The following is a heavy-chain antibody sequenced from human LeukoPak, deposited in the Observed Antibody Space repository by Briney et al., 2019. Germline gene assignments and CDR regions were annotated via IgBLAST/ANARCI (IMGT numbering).Heavy chain of an antibody. CDR3: ARDLSEYYDFWSGHYDAFDI. Sequence: SETLSLTCTVSGGSISSYYWSWIRQPAGKGLEWIGRIYTSGSTNYNPSLKSRVTMSVDTSKNQFSLKLSSVTAADTAVYYCARDLSEYYDFWSGHYDAFDIWGQGTMVTVSS. CDR1: GGSISSYY. J-gene: IGHJ3*02. CDR2: IYTSGST. D-gene: IGHD3-3*01. V-gene: IGHV4-4*07.